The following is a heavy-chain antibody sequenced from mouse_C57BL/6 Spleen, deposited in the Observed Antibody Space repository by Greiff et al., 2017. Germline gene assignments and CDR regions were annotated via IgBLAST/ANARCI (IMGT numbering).Heavy chain of an antibody. Sequence: EVQVVESGGGLVQPGGSLSLSCAASGFTFTDYYMSWVRQPPGKALEWLGFIRNKANGYTTEYSASVKGRFTISRDNSQSILYLQMNALRAEDSATYYCARHGRGGYFDVWGTGTTVTVSS. CDR3: ARHGRGGYFDV. CDR1: GFTFTDYY. CDR2: IRNKANGYTT. J-gene: IGHJ1*03. V-gene: IGHV7-3*01. D-gene: IGHD1-1*01.